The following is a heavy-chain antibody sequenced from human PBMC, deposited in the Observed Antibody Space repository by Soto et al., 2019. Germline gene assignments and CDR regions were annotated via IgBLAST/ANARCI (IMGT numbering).Heavy chain of an antibody. V-gene: IGHV1-2*04. D-gene: IGHD6-13*01. CDR3: ARGLLSIAAAGNLFVDYYGMDV. CDR2: INPNSGGT. CDR1: GYTFTGYY. Sequence: GASVKVSCKASGYTFTGYYMHWVRQAPGQGLEWMGWINPNSGGTNYAQKFQGWVTMTRDTSISTAYMELSRPRSDDTAVYYCARGLLSIAAAGNLFVDYYGMDVWGQGTTVTVSS. J-gene: IGHJ6*02.